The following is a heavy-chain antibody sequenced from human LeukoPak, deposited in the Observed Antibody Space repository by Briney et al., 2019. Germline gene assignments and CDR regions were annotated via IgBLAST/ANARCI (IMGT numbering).Heavy chain of an antibody. D-gene: IGHD3-22*01. J-gene: IGHJ5*02. V-gene: IGHV1-2*02. CDR3: ARDLYYYDSSGYYP. CDR1: GYTFTGYC. CDR2: INPNSGGT. Sequence: ASVKVSCKASGYTFTGYCMHWVRQAPGQGLEWMGWINPNSGGTNYAQKFQGRVTMTRDTSISTAYIELSRLRSDDTAVYYCARDLYYYDSSGYYPWGQGTLVTVSS.